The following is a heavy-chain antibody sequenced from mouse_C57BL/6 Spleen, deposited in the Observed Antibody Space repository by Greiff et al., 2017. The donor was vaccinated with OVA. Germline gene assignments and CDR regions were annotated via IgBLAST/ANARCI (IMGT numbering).Heavy chain of an antibody. D-gene: IGHD1-1*01. J-gene: IGHJ3*01. V-gene: IGHV2-2*01. CDR2: IWSGGST. CDR1: GFSLTSYG. Sequence: QVQLQQSGPGLVQPSQRLSITCTVPGFSLTSYGVHWVRQSPGKGLEWLGVIWSGGSTDYTAAFISRLSISKDNSKSQVFFKMNSLQAYYTSIYYCASNLYYSCRFAYWGQGTLVSVSA. CDR3: ASNLYYSCRFAY.